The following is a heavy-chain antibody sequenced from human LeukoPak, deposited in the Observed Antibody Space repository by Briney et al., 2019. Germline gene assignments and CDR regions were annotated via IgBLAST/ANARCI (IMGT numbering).Heavy chain of an antibody. D-gene: IGHD3-10*01. CDR1: GFTFDDYT. CDR3: AKDPMVRGADYYMDV. J-gene: IGHJ6*03. CDR2: ISWDGGST. V-gene: IGHV3-43*01. Sequence: GGSPRLSCAASGFTFDDYTMHWVRQAPGKGLEWVSLISWDGGSTYYADSVKGRFTISRDNSKNSLYLQMNSLRTEDTALYYCAKDPMVRGADYYMDVWGKGTTVTVSS.